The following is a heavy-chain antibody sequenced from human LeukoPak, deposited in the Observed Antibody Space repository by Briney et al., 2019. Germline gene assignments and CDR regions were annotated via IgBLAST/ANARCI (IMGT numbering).Heavy chain of an antibody. CDR2: IKQDGSEK. J-gene: IGHJ6*03. CDR3: ARSQRPTGTVYHSYYYTAV. CDR1: GFTFSSYW. V-gene: IGHV3-7*01. D-gene: IGHD1-7*01. Sequence: GGSLRLSCAASGFTFSSYWMSWVRQAPGKGLEWVANIKQDGSEKYYVDSVKGRFTISRDNAKNSLYLQMNSLRAEDTAVYYCARSQRPTGTVYHSYYYTAVWGKGTTVTVSS.